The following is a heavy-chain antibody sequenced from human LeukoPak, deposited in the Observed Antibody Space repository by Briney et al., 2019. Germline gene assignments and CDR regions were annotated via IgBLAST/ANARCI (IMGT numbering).Heavy chain of an antibody. CDR3: ARGGDGYGSGRDY. J-gene: IGHJ4*02. CDR2: IIPILGIA. V-gene: IGHV1-69*04. D-gene: IGHD3-10*01. CDR1: GGTFSSYA. Sequence: ASVKVSCKASGGTFSSYAISWVRQDPGQGLEWMGRIIPILGIANYAQKFQGRVTITADKSTSTAYMELSSLRSEDTAVYYCARGGDGYGSGRDYWGQGTLVTVSS.